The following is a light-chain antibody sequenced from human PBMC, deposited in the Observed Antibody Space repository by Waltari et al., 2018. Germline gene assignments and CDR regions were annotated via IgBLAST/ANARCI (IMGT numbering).Light chain of an antibody. CDR2: GAS. CDR3: QQYNNWPRT. Sequence: ERVMTQSPATLSVSPGERVTLSCRASQSVDSNLAWYQQKPGQDPRLLIYGASTRATGIPARFSGSGSGTDFTLTISSLQSEDFAVYYCQQYNNWPRTFGQGTKVEIK. J-gene: IGKJ1*01. CDR1: QSVDSN. V-gene: IGKV3-15*01.